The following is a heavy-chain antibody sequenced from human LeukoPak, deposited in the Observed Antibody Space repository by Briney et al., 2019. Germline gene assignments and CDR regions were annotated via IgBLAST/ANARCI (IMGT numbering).Heavy chain of an antibody. Sequence: GGSLRLSCAASGFTFTSYGISWVRQAPGQGLEWMGWISAYNGNTNYAQKLQGRVTMTTDTSTSTAYMELRSLRSDDTAVYYCARGLVDWGQGTLVTVSS. V-gene: IGHV1-18*01. D-gene: IGHD2-15*01. J-gene: IGHJ4*02. CDR2: ISAYNGNT. CDR1: GFTFTSYG. CDR3: ARGLVD.